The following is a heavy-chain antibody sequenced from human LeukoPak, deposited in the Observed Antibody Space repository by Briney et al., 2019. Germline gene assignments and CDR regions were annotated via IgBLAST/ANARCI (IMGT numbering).Heavy chain of an antibody. J-gene: IGHJ5*02. CDR3: ARVSLDYGDYHWFDP. D-gene: IGHD4-17*01. CDR2: INTDGSST. Sequence: PGGPLRLSCAASGFTFSSYWMHWVRQAPGKGLVWVSRINTDGSSTSYADSVKGRFTISRDNAKNTLYLQMNSLRAEDTAVYYCARVSLDYGDYHWFDPWGQGTLVTVSS. CDR1: GFTFSSYW. V-gene: IGHV3-74*01.